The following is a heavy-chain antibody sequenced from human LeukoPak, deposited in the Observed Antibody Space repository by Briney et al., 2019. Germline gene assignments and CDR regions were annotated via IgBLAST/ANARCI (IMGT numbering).Heavy chain of an antibody. CDR3: AKDARRQLDY. V-gene: IGHV3-30*18. J-gene: IGHJ4*02. Sequence: GRSLRLSCAASGFTFSSYGMPWVRQAPGKGLEWVAVISYDGSNKYYADSVKGRFTISRDNSKNTLYLQMNSLRAEDTAVYYCAKDARRQLDYWGQGTLVTVSS. CDR2: ISYDGSNK. CDR1: GFTFSSYG.